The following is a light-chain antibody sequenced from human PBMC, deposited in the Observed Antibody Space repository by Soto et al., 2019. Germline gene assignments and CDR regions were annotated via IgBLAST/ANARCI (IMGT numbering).Light chain of an antibody. CDR3: SSYTAGGTI. CDR2: EVS. J-gene: IGLJ1*01. V-gene: IGLV2-14*01. Sequence: QSVLTQPASVSGSPGQSITISCTGTSSDVGGYYYVSWYQQLPGKAPKLMISEVSNRPSGVSNRFSGSKSGNTASLTISGLQAEDEADYYCSSYTAGGTIFGTGTKVTVL. CDR1: SSDVGGYYY.